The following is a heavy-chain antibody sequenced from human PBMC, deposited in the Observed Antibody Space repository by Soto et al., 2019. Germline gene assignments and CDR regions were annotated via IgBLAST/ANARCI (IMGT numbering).Heavy chain of an antibody. D-gene: IGHD2-15*01. V-gene: IGHV3-23*01. CDR2: ISGSGGST. Sequence: GGSLRLSCAASGFTFSSYAMSWVRQAPGKGLEWVSAISGSGGSTYYADSVKGRFTISRDNSKNTLYLQMNSLRAEDMAVYYCAKDHCSGGSCYWYWFDPWGQGTLVTVSS. CDR1: GFTFSSYA. CDR3: AKDHCSGGSCYWYWFDP. J-gene: IGHJ5*02.